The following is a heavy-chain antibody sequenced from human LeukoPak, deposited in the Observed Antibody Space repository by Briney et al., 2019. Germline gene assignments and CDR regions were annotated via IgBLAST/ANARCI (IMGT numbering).Heavy chain of an antibody. V-gene: IGHV1-69*04. D-gene: IGHD3-22*01. Sequence: SVKVSCKASGGTSSSHAISWVRQAPGQGLEWMGRIIPNLGTTNRAQNFQDRVTLTADKSTNTAYMELTSLTSDDTAVYYCATTNDGGGYQWGDFFDFWGQGTLVTVSS. CDR1: GGTSSSHA. CDR3: ATTNDGGGYQWGDFFDF. J-gene: IGHJ4*02. CDR2: IIPNLGTT.